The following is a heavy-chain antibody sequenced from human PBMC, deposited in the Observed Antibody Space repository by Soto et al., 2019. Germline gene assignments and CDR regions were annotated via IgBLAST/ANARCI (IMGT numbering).Heavy chain of an antibody. CDR2: ISAYNGNT. Sequence: GASVKVSCKASGYTFTSYGISWVRQAPGQGLEWMGWISAYNGNTNYAQKLQGRVTMTTDTSTSTAYMELRSLRSDDTAVYYRAREGDTAMADYYYYGMDVWGQGTTVTVSS. J-gene: IGHJ6*02. CDR3: AREGDTAMADYYYYGMDV. D-gene: IGHD5-18*01. CDR1: GYTFTSYG. V-gene: IGHV1-18*01.